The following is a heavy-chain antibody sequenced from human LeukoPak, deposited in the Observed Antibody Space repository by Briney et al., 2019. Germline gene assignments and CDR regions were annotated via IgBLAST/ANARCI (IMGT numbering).Heavy chain of an antibody. CDR3: ASVVVPAATDAFDI. D-gene: IGHD2-2*01. Sequence: SQTLSLTCTVSGGSISSGGYYWSWIRQHPGKGLEWIGYIYYSGSTYYNPSLKSRVTISVDTSKNQFSLKLSSVTAADTAVYYCASVVVPAATDAFDIWGQGTMVTVSS. V-gene: IGHV4-30-4*08. CDR2: IYYSGST. J-gene: IGHJ3*02. CDR1: GGSISSGGYY.